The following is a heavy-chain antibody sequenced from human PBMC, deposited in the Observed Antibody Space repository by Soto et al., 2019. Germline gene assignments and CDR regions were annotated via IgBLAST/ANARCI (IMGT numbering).Heavy chain of an antibody. Sequence: SETLSLTCTVSGGSISSSSYYWGWIRQPPGKGLEWIGSIYYSGSTYYNPSLKSRVTISVDTSKNQFSLKLSSVTAADTAVYYCARHVDSSSWYRIYYYYGMDVWGQGTTVTVSS. D-gene: IGHD6-13*01. J-gene: IGHJ6*02. CDR3: ARHVDSSSWYRIYYYYGMDV. CDR1: GGSISSSSYY. CDR2: IYYSGST. V-gene: IGHV4-39*01.